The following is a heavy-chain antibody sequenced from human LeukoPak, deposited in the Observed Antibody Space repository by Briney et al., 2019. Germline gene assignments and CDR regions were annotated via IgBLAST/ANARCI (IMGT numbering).Heavy chain of an antibody. J-gene: IGHJ6*03. V-gene: IGHV3-23*01. CDR1: GFTFSSYA. D-gene: IGHD3-3*01. CDR2: ISGSGGST. Sequence: GGSLGLSCAASGFTFSSYAMSWVRQAPGKGLEWVSAISGSGGSTCYADSVKGRFTISRDNSKNTLYLQMNSLRAEDTAVYYCATDDFWSGYYYYMDVWGKGTTVTVSS. CDR3: ATDDFWSGYYYYMDV.